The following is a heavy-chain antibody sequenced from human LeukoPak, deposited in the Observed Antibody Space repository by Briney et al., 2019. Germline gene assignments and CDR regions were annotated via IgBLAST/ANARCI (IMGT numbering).Heavy chain of an antibody. CDR3: ARSFLDYMDV. Sequence: SETLSLTCTVSGESINPYYWNWIRQPAGKGLEWIGHIYKSGSTNYNPSLESRVTMSLDTSKNQFSLKLRSVTAADTAVYFCARSFLDYMDVWGKGTTVTVS. D-gene: IGHD2/OR15-2a*01. J-gene: IGHJ6*03. CDR2: IYKSGST. V-gene: IGHV4-4*07. CDR1: GESINPYY.